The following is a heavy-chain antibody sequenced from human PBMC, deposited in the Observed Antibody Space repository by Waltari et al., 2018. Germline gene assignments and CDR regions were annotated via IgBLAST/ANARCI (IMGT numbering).Heavy chain of an antibody. CDR2: ITYDASGK. J-gene: IGHJ4*02. V-gene: IGHV3-7*03. Sequence: VNLVESGGGLVQPGGCLRLSCSTSGLNFDTSGMTWVRQAPGKGLEGVATITYDASGKYYGDSVKGRFIVSRDNAKKSLYLQMNSLEVEDTAVYYCASDGSEWSRDHWGQGTLVTVSS. D-gene: IGHD2-8*01. CDR1: GLNFDTSG. CDR3: ASDGSEWSRDH.